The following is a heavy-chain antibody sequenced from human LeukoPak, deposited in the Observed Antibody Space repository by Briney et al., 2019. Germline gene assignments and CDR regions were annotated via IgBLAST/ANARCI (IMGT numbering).Heavy chain of an antibody. J-gene: IGHJ4*02. CDR3: SLWREDLTGYSPLDF. CDR2: IRSQSYGEMT. D-gene: IGHD3-22*01. CDR1: GFSLGDFA. Sequence: GRSLRLSCTGSGFSLGDFALSWVRQAPGKGLEWVGFIRSQSYGEMTYYAASVKGRFSLSRDNSKSIAYLRMSSLKTEDTAVYYCSLWREDLTGYSPLDFWGQGTLVSVSS. V-gene: IGHV3-49*04.